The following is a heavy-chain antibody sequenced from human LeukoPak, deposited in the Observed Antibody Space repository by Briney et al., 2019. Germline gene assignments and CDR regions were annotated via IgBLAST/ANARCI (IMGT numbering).Heavy chain of an antibody. Sequence: GGSLRLSCAASAFTFSSYEMNWVRQAPGKGLEWVSYISSSGSTIYYADSVKGRFTISRDNAKNSLYLQMNSLRAEDTAIYYCATSHFDNSGSFDFWGQGTLVTVSS. CDR3: ATSHFDNSGSFDF. CDR2: ISSSGSTI. D-gene: IGHD3-22*01. CDR1: AFTFSSYE. J-gene: IGHJ4*02. V-gene: IGHV3-48*03.